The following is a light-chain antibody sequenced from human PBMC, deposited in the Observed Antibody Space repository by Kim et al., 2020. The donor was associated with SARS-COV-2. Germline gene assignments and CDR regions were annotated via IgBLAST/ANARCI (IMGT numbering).Light chain of an antibody. V-gene: IGKV3-20*01. Sequence: EIVWTQSPGTLSLSPGERATLSCRASQSVSSNSLAWYQQRLGQAPRLLIYDSSSRATGIPDRFSGSGSGTEFTLTISRLEPEDFAVYYCQHYGTSRTFGRGTKLEI. CDR1: QSVSSNS. CDR3: QHYGTSRT. CDR2: DSS. J-gene: IGKJ2*01.